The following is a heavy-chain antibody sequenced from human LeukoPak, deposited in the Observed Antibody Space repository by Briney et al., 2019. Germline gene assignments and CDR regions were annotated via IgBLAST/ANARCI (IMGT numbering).Heavy chain of an antibody. D-gene: IGHD6-19*01. CDR2: ISAYNCNT. V-gene: IGHV1-18*01. CDR3: ARDEQWLVPISRPFYGMDV. CDR1: GYTFTSYG. Sequence: ASVKVSCKASGYTFTSYGISWVRQAPGQGLEWMGWISAYNCNTNYAQKLQGRVTMTTDTSTSTAYMELRSLRSDDTAVYYCARDEQWLVPISRPFYGMDVWGQGTTVTVSS. J-gene: IGHJ6*02.